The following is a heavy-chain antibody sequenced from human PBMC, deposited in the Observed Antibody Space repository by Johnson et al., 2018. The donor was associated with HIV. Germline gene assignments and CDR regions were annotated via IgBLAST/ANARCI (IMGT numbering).Heavy chain of an antibody. Sequence: QVQLVESGGALVQPGGSLRLSCVGSGFTFSSYAMNWVRQAPGKGLEWVAFIRYDGSNKYYADSVKGRFTISRDISKNTLYLQMNSLRAEDTAVYYCARDRGGGTEAGAFDIWGQGTMVTVSS. V-gene: IGHV3-30*02. CDR2: IRYDGSNK. D-gene: IGHD2-15*01. CDR3: ARDRGGGTEAGAFDI. J-gene: IGHJ3*02. CDR1: GFTFSSYA.